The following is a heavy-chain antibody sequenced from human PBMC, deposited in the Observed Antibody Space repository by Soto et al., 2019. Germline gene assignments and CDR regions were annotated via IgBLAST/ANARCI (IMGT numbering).Heavy chain of an antibody. CDR2: ISGSGGST. CDR3: AKGSLVVIIPSCFDC. CDR1: GFTFISYA. V-gene: IGHV3-23*01. D-gene: IGHD3-3*01. Sequence: GGSLRLSCAASGFTFISYAMSWVRQAPGKGLEWVSAISGSGGSTYYADSVKGRFTISRDNSKNTLYLQMNSLRAEDTAVYYCAKGSLVVIIPSCFDCWGQGTLVTVXS. J-gene: IGHJ4*02.